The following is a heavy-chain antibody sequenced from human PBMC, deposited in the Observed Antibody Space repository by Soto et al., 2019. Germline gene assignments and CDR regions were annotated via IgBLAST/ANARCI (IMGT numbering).Heavy chain of an antibody. J-gene: IGHJ4*02. D-gene: IGHD3-22*01. CDR2: IYHSGST. CDR1: GYSISSGYY. CDR3: ARDSYYYDSSGYYPRRGLDY. Sequence: SETLSLTCAVSGYSISSGYYWGWIRQPPGKGLEWIGSIYHSGSTYYNPSLKSRVTISVDTSKNQFSLKLSSVTAADTAVYYCARDSYYYDSSGYYPRRGLDYWGQGTLVTVSS. V-gene: IGHV4-38-2*02.